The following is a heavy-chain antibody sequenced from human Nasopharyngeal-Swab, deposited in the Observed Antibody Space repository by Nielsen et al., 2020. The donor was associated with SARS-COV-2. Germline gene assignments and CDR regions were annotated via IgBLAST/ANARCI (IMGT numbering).Heavy chain of an antibody. J-gene: IGHJ6*02. V-gene: IGHV7-4-1*02. CDR2: INTNTGNP. Sequence: WVRQAPGQGLEWMGWINTNTGNPTYAQGFTGRFVFFLDTSVSTAYLQISSLKAEDTAVYYCARDLYSGTKPRFWSGYYGYYYGMDVWGQGTTVTVSS. CDR3: ARDLYSGTKPRFWSGYYGYYYGMDV. D-gene: IGHD3-3*01.